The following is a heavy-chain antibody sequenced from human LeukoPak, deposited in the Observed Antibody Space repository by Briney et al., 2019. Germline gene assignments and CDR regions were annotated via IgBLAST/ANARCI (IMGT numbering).Heavy chain of an antibody. V-gene: IGHV3-11*01. CDR1: GFTFSDYY. J-gene: IGHJ4*02. Sequence: PGGSLRLSCAASGFTFSDYYMSWIRQAPGKGLEWVSYISSSGSTIYYADSVKGRFTISRDNAKDSLYLQMNSLRAEDTAVYYCARDAPQSMVRGNGYFDYWGQGTLVTVSS. CDR3: ARDAPQSMVRGNGYFDY. CDR2: ISSSGSTI. D-gene: IGHD3-10*01.